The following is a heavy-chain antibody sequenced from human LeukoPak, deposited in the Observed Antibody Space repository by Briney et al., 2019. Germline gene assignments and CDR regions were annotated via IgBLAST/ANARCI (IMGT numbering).Heavy chain of an antibody. D-gene: IGHD3-22*01. J-gene: IGHJ4*02. CDR3: ARPKAYYYDSSGYYTRSRSIFDY. CDR2: ISYDGSNK. Sequence: GGSLRLSCAASGFTFSSYAMHWVRQAPGKGLEWVALISYDGSNKYNADSVKGRFTISRDNSKNTLYLQMNSLRAEDTAVYYCARPKAYYYDSSGYYTRSRSIFDYWGQGTLVTVSS. CDR1: GFTFSSYA. V-gene: IGHV3-30*04.